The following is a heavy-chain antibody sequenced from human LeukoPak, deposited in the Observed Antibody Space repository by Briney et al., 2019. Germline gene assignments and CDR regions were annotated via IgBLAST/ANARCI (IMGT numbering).Heavy chain of an antibody. CDR3: AKDGLGSGSYSDY. J-gene: IGHJ4*02. CDR1: GFTFSSYG. V-gene: IGHV3-30*02. D-gene: IGHD1-26*01. CDR2: IRYDGSNK. Sequence: GGSLRLSCAASGFTFSSYGMRWVRQAPGKGLEWVAFIRYDGSNKYYADSVKGRFTISRDNSKNTLYLQMNSLRAEDTAVYYCAKDGLGSGSYSDYWGQGTLVTVSS.